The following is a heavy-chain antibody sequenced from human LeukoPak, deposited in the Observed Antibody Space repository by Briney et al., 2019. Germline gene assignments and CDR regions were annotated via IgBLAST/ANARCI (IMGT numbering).Heavy chain of an antibody. Sequence: GGSLTLSCAASGFTFSSYAMGWVHQAPGKGLEWVSTISGSGGSTYYADSVRGRFTISRDNSKNTLYLQMSSLRVEDTAVYYCAARPPIVVAGPFDHWGQGTLVTVSS. D-gene: IGHD6-19*01. CDR3: AARPPIVVAGPFDH. CDR2: ISGSGGST. J-gene: IGHJ4*02. CDR1: GFTFSSYA. V-gene: IGHV3-23*01.